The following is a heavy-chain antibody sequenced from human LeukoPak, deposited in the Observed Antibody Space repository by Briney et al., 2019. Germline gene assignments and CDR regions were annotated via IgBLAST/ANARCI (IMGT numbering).Heavy chain of an antibody. CDR1: GYSISSGYY. D-gene: IGHD1-1*01. CDR2: TYYRGTT. J-gene: IGHJ4*02. CDR3: ARDWNRYAY. Sequence: SETLSLTCTVSGYSISSGYYWGWIRQPPGKGLEWIGSTYYRGTTYYNPSFKSRVTISVDTSKNQFSLQLSSVTAADTAVYYCARDWNRYAYWGQGTLVTVSS. V-gene: IGHV4-38-2*02.